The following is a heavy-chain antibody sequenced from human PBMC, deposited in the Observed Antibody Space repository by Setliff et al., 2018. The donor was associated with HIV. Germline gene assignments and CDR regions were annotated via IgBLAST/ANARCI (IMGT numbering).Heavy chain of an antibody. CDR2: VSTSGST. D-gene: IGHD2-15*01. V-gene: IGHV4-61*02. CDR1: GGSITSTSYY. CDR3: ARGQCCGGGSCYSPSYNWFDP. J-gene: IGHJ5*02. Sequence: SETLSLTCTVSGGSITSTSYYWTWIRQPAGKGLEWIGRVSTSGSTKYNPSLKSRVTMSLDTSKNEFSLKLSAVTAADTAVYYCARGQCCGGGSCYSPSYNWFDPWGQGTLVTVSS.